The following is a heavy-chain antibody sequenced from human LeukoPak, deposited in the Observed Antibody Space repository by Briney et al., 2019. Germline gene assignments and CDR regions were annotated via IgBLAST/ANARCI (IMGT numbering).Heavy chain of an antibody. V-gene: IGHV1-46*03. CDR1: GYTFTSYY. D-gene: IGHD3-3*01. Sequence: ASVKVSCKASGYTFTSYYMHWVRQAPGQGLEWMGIINPSGGSTSYAQKFQGRVTITRDTSTSTVYMELSSLRSEDTAVYYCARGYCSSTSCEQIGRHLRFLEWLFPAFDYWGQGTLVTVSS. J-gene: IGHJ4*02. CDR3: ARGYCSSTSCEQIGRHLRFLEWLFPAFDY. CDR2: INPSGGST.